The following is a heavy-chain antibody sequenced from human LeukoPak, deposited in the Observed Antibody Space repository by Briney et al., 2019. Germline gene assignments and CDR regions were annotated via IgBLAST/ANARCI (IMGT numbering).Heavy chain of an antibody. CDR1: GFTFSSYG. CDR3: AKDRATMIVMIRTAPRGELDY. V-gene: IGHV3-30*02. D-gene: IGHD3-22*01. CDR2: IRYDGSNR. J-gene: IGHJ4*02. Sequence: GGSLRLSCGASGFTFSSYGMHWVRQAPGKVLEWVAFIRYDGSNRYYADSVKGRFTISRDNSKNTLYLQMNSLRAEDTAVYYCAKDRATMIVMIRTAPRGELDYWGQGSLVTVSS.